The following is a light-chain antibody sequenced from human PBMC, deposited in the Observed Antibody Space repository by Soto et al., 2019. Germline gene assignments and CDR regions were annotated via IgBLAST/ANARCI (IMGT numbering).Light chain of an antibody. CDR3: QLKT. CDR2: GAS. J-gene: IGKJ1*01. CDR1: QSVSSSY. Sequence: EIVLTQSPGTLSLSPGERATLSCRASQSVSSSYLAWYQQKPGQAPRLLIYGASSRATGIPDRFSGSGSGTDVTLTISRLEPEDFAVYYCQLKTFGQGTKVEIK. V-gene: IGKV3-20*01.